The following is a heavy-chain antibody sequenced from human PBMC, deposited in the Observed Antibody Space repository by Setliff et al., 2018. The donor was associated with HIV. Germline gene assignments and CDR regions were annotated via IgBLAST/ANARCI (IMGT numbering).Heavy chain of an antibody. Sequence: PGGSLRLSCAASGFTFSSYWMSWVRQAPGNGLEWVANMKEDGREKNYVDSVKGRFTISRDDAKNTVYLQMNSLRAEDTAVYYCARGILGVTRSLDNWGQGTLVTVSS. CDR1: GFTFSSYW. V-gene: IGHV3-7*01. J-gene: IGHJ4*02. D-gene: IGHD1-26*01. CDR2: MKEDGREK. CDR3: ARGILGVTRSLDN.